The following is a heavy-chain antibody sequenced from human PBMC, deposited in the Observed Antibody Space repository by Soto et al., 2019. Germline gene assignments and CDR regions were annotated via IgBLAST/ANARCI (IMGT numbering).Heavy chain of an antibody. CDR3: AKAWGIDY. V-gene: IGHV3-23*01. Sequence: GGSLRLSCAASGFTVSSNYMSWVRQAPGKGLEWVSAISGSGGSTHYADSVKGRFTISRDNSKNTLYLQMNSLRVEDTAIYYCAKAWGIDYWGQGTLVTVSS. D-gene: IGHD7-27*01. CDR2: ISGSGGST. J-gene: IGHJ4*02. CDR1: GFTVSSNY.